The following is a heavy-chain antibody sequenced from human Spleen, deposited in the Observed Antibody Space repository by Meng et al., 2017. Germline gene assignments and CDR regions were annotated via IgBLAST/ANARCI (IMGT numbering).Heavy chain of an antibody. J-gene: IGHJ4*02. V-gene: IGHV4-59*04. CDR3: ARGRGAVTTPFDY. CDR2: IYQSGST. Sequence: SETLSLTCTVSNGSISSYYWSWIRQSPGKGLEWIGSIYQSGSTYYNPSLKSRVTMSADTSKNQFSLKLSSVTAADTAVYYCARGRGAVTTPFDYWGQGTLVTVSS. D-gene: IGHD4-11*01. CDR1: NGSISSYY.